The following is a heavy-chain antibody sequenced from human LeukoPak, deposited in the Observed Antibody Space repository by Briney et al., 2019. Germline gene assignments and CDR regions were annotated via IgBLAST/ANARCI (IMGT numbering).Heavy chain of an antibody. Sequence: KIGESLKISCKGSGYSFTSYWIGWVRQLPGKGLEWMGIIYPGDSDTRYSPSFQGQVTISANKSISTAYLQWSSLKASDTAMYYCARWRSGYRSGRYYFDYWGQGTLVTVSS. V-gene: IGHV5-51*01. J-gene: IGHJ4*02. CDR3: ARWRSGYRSGRYYFDY. D-gene: IGHD1-14*01. CDR1: GYSFTSYW. CDR2: IYPGDSDT.